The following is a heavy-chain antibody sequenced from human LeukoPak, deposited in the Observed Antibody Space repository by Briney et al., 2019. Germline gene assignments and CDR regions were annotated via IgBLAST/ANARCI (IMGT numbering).Heavy chain of an antibody. CDR2: ISGSGGST. D-gene: IGHD2-8*02. V-gene: IGHV3-23*01. CDR3: AKLPDIVLVVYAWYFDL. Sequence: PGGSLTLSCAASRFTFSSYAMSWVRQAPGEGLEWGSAISGSGGSTYYADSVKGRFTISRDNSKNTLYLQMNSLRAEDTAVYYCAKLPDIVLVVYAWYFDLWGRGTLVTVSS. CDR1: RFTFSSYA. J-gene: IGHJ2*01.